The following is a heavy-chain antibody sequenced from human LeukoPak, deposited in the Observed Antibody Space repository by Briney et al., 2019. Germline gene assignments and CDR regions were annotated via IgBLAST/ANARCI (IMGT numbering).Heavy chain of an antibody. J-gene: IGHJ4*02. D-gene: IGHD1-14*01. V-gene: IGHV3-7*01. CDR3: TRDRSRAEDD. CDR2: INQGGSDK. CDR1: RFTFSGHW. Sequence: GRSLRLSCAASRFTFSGHWMSGVRQAPGEGLEWVANINQGGSDKYYVDSVKGRFTISRDNANNLLYLQMNSLRGEDTGVYYCTRDRSRAEDDWGQGTLVTVSS.